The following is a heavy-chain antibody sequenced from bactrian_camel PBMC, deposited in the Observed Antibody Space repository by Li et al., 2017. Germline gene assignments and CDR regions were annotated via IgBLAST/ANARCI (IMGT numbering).Heavy chain of an antibody. D-gene: IGHD5*01. CDR2: IDDSDSTT. V-gene: IGHV3S26*01. CDR3: GASKKCWVGYCLRAFPAHAEFGF. Sequence: HVQLVESGGGSVQAGGSLRLSCVASGPTDSTYCMGWFRQAPGRLREGVASIDDSDSTTAYADSVKGRFTISIDNASNTLHLQMIDLRPEDTATYYCGASKKCWVGYCLRAFPAHAEFGFWGQGTQVTVS. CDR1: GPTDSTYC. J-gene: IGHJ6*01.